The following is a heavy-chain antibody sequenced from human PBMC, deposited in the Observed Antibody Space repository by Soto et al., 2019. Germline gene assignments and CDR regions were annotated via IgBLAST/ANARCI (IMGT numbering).Heavy chain of an antibody. CDR3: AKSSRITLVRGVTDY. CDR2: ISGGAGDT. J-gene: IGHJ4*02. Sequence: GGSLRLSCAASGFAFSNYAMNWVRQAPGKGLEWVSAISGGAGDTYYADSVKGRFTISRDNSKNTLYLQMKSLRAEDTAVYFCAKSSRITLVRGVTDYWGQGTLVTASS. D-gene: IGHD3-10*01. V-gene: IGHV3-23*01. CDR1: GFAFSNYA.